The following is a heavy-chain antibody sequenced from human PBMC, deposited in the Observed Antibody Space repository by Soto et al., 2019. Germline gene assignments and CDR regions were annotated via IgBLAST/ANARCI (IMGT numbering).Heavy chain of an antibody. Sequence: GASVKVSCKVSGYTLTELSMHWVRQAPGKGLEWMGGFDPEDGETIYAQKFQGRVTMTEDTSTDTAYMELRSLRSEDTAVYYCATGPSGSYYPRFDYWGQGTLVTVSS. V-gene: IGHV1-24*01. D-gene: IGHD1-26*01. CDR2: FDPEDGET. CDR3: ATGPSGSYYPRFDY. J-gene: IGHJ4*02. CDR1: GYTLTELS.